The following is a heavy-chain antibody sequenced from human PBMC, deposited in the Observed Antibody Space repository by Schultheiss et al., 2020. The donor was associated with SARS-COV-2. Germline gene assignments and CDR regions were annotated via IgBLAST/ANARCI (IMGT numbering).Heavy chain of an antibody. CDR2: ISGSGGST. D-gene: IGHD2-2*02. Sequence: GGSLRLSCAASGFTFSSYWMHWVRQAPGKGLEWVSAISGSGGSTYYADSVKGRFTISRDNAKNSLYLQMNSLRAEDTAVYYCARDQGYCSSTSCYSGAFDIWGQGTMVTVSS. J-gene: IGHJ3*02. CDR1: GFTFSSYW. V-gene: IGHV3-21*01. CDR3: ARDQGYCSSTSCYSGAFDI.